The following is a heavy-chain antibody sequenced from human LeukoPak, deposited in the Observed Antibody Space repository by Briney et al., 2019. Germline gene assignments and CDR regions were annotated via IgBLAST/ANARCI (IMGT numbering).Heavy chain of an antibody. CDR1: GFTFSSYE. CDR3: ARGYGSGSFFDY. CDR2: ISSSGSTI. J-gene: IGHJ4*02. V-gene: IGHV3-48*03. D-gene: IGHD3-10*01. Sequence: GGSLRLSCAASGFTFSSYEMNWVRQAPGKGLEWVSYISSSGSTIYYADYVKGRFTISRDNAKNSLYLRMNSLRAEDTAVYYCARGYGSGSFFDYWGQGTLVTVSS.